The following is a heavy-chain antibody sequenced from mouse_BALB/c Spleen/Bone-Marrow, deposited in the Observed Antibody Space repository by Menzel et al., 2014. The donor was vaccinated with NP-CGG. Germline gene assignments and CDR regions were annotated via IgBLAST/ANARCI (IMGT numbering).Heavy chain of an antibody. D-gene: IGHD1-1*01. CDR1: GFDFSRYW. V-gene: IGHV4-1*02. CDR2: INPDSSTI. Sequence: EVKVIESGGGLVQPGGSLKLSCAASGFDFSRYWMSWVRQAPGKGLEWIGEINPDSSTINYTSSLKDKFIISRDNAKNTLYLQMSKVRSEDTALYYCARLGYYGSSDYWGQGTTLTVSS. J-gene: IGHJ2*01. CDR3: ARLGYYGSSDY.